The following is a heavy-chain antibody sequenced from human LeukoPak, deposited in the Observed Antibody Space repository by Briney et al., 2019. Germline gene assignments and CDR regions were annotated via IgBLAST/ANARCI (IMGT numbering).Heavy chain of an antibody. V-gene: IGHV4-61*02. Sequence: SETLSLTCTVSGGSISSGSYYWSWIRQPAGKGLEWIGRIYTSGSTNYNPSLKSRVTISVDTSKNQFSLKLSSVTAADTAVYYCARGIQAGWLAYYYYYYMDVWGKGATVTISS. D-gene: IGHD6-19*01. J-gene: IGHJ6*03. CDR2: IYTSGST. CDR1: GGSISSGSYY. CDR3: ARGIQAGWLAYYYYYYMDV.